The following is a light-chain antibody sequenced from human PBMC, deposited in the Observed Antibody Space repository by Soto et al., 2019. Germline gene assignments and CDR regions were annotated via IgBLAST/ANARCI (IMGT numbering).Light chain of an antibody. Sequence: DIQMTQSPSTLSASVGDRVTITCRASQSIDSWLAWYQKKPGKAPKLLIYKTSSLESGVSSRFSGSGFGTEFTLTISSLQPDDFATYYCQKYKSPPWTFGQGNKVEIK. J-gene: IGKJ1*01. CDR3: QKYKSPPWT. CDR2: KTS. V-gene: IGKV1-5*03. CDR1: QSIDSW.